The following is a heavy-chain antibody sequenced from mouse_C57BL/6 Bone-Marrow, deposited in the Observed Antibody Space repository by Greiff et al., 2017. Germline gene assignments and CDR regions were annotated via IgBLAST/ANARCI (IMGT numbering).Heavy chain of an antibody. CDR1: GYAFSSSW. J-gene: IGHJ2*01. Sequence: VQLQQSGPELVKPGASVKISCKASGYAFSSSWMNWVKQRPGKGLEWIGRIYPGDGDTNYNGKFKGKATLTADKSSSTAYMQLSSLTSEDSAVYFCARLLYYYGSDYWGQGTTLTVSS. V-gene: IGHV1-82*01. CDR3: ARLLYYYGSDY. CDR2: IYPGDGDT. D-gene: IGHD1-1*01.